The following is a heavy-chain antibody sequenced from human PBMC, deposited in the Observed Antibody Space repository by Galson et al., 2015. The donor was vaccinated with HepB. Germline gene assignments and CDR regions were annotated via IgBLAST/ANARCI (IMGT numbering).Heavy chain of an antibody. CDR2: ISYDGSNK. Sequence: SLRLSCAASGFTFSSYGMHWVRQAPGKGLEWVAVISYDGSNKYYADSVKGRFTISRDNSKNTLYLQMNSLRAEDTAVYYCAKGATDWEWLLSPDAFDIWGQGTMVTVSS. V-gene: IGHV3-30*18. CDR3: AKGATDWEWLLSPDAFDI. J-gene: IGHJ3*02. D-gene: IGHD3-3*01. CDR1: GFTFSSYG.